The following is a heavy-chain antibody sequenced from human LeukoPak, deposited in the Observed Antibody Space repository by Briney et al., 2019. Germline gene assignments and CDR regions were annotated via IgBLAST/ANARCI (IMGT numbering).Heavy chain of an antibody. Sequence: SETLSLTCGVSGHFISDYYWSWIRQSPGKGLEWIGWIHYSGNTYYNPSLKSRVTMSLDTSRNQLSLKLNSVTAADTAVYYCARHSSGWHLDFWGQGSLVTVSS. CDR2: IHYSGNT. D-gene: IGHD6-19*01. V-gene: IGHV4-59*01. J-gene: IGHJ4*02. CDR3: ARHSSGWHLDF. CDR1: GHFISDYY.